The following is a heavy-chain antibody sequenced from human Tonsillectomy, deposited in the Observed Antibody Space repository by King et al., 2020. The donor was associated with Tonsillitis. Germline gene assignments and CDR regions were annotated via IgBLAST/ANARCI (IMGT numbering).Heavy chain of an antibody. CDR3: AKDLLPPAVAGTRDY. CDR1: GFTFSSYA. J-gene: IGHJ4*02. CDR2: ITASGGST. D-gene: IGHD6-19*01. V-gene: IGHV3-23*04. Sequence: VQLVESGGGLVQPGGSLRLSCAASGFTFSSYARSWVRQAPGKGLEGVSAITASGGSTYYADSVKGRFTISRDNSKNTLYLQMNSLRAEDTAVYYCAKDLLPPAVAGTRDYWGQATLVTVSS.